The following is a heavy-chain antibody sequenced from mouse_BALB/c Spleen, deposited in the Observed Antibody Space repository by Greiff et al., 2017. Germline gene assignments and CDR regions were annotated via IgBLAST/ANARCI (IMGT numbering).Heavy chain of an antibody. CDR3: ARNSCNRGYWYFDV. CDR2: IWSGGST. J-gene: IGHJ1*01. Sequence: VQLQQSGPGLVQPSQSLSISCTASGFSLTSYGVHWVRQSPGKGLEWLGVIWSGGSTDYNAAFISRLSISKDNSKSQVFFKMNSLQANDTAVYYCARNSCNRGYWYFDVWGAGTTVTVSS. D-gene: IGHD2-14*01. V-gene: IGHV2-2*02. CDR1: GFSLTSYG.